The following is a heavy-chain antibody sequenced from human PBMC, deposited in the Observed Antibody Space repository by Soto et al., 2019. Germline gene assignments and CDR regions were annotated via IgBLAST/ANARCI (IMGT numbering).Heavy chain of an antibody. D-gene: IGHD2-15*01. J-gene: IGHJ4*02. Sequence: GAYLKISCKGSGYSFTSYWISWVRQMPGKGLERMGRIDPSDSYTNYSPSFQGHVTISADKSISTAYLQWSSLKASDTAMYYCARHLAASTAGFDYWGQGTLVTVSS. CDR1: GYSFTSYW. CDR3: ARHLAASTAGFDY. V-gene: IGHV5-10-1*01. CDR2: IDPSDSYT.